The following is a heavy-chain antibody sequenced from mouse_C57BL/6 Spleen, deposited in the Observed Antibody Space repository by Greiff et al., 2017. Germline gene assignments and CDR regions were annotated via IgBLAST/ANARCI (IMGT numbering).Heavy chain of an antibody. D-gene: IGHD2-5*01. J-gene: IGHJ1*03. V-gene: IGHV1-9*01. CDR1: GYTFTGYW. Sequence: QVQLKQSGAELMKPGASVKLSCKATGYTFTGYWIEWVKQRPGHGLEWIGEILPGSGSTNYNEKFKGKATFTADTSSNTAYMQLSSLTTEDSAIYYCARIRAYYSNDSYWYFDVWGTGTTVTVSS. CDR2: ILPGSGST. CDR3: ARIRAYYSNDSYWYFDV.